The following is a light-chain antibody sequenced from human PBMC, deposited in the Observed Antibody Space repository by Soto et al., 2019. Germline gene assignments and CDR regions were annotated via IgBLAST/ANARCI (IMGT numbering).Light chain of an antibody. J-gene: IGLJ1*01. V-gene: IGLV2-14*01. Sequence: QSVLTQPASVSGSPGQSITISCTGTSSDVGGYNYVSWYQQHPGKAPKLMIYEVSNRPSGVPNRFSGSKSGNTASLTISGLQAEDEADYYCSSYTSSSIFPFVFGTGTKVTVL. CDR2: EVS. CDR1: SSDVGGYNY. CDR3: SSYTSSSIFPFV.